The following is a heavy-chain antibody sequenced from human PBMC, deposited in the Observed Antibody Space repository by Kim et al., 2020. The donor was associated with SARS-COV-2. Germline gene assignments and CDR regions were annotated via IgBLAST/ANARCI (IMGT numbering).Heavy chain of an antibody. V-gene: IGHV1-18*01. J-gene: IGHJ4*02. D-gene: IGHD1-26*01. Sequence: NYAQKLQGRVTMTTDTSTSTAYMELRSLRSDDTAVYYCAREKGGLYYFDYWGQGTLVTVSS. CDR3: AREKGGLYYFDY.